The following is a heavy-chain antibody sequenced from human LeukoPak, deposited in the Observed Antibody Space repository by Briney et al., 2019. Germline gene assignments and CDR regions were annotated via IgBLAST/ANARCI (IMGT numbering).Heavy chain of an antibody. V-gene: IGHV4-34*01. CDR1: GGSFSGYY. CDR2: INHSEST. J-gene: IGHJ4*02. D-gene: IGHD2-2*01. Sequence: SETLSLTCAVYGGSFSGYYWSWIRQPPGKGLEWIGEINHSESTNYNPSLKSRVTISVDTSKNQFSLKLGSVTAADTAVYYCARSTWNFDYWGQGTLVTVSS. CDR3: ARSTWNFDY.